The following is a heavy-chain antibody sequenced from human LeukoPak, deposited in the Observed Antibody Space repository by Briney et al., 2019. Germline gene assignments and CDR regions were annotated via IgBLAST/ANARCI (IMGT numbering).Heavy chain of an antibody. V-gene: IGHV3-74*01. Sequence: GGSLRLSCAAYGFMFSNYWMTWVRQAPGKGLVWVSRINSDGSTISYADSVKGRFTISRDNAKNTLYLQMNSLRAEDTAVYYCARDPFGGSQNWGQGTLVTVSS. CDR3: ARDPFGGSQN. CDR2: INSDGSTI. D-gene: IGHD1-26*01. CDR1: GFMFSNYW. J-gene: IGHJ4*02.